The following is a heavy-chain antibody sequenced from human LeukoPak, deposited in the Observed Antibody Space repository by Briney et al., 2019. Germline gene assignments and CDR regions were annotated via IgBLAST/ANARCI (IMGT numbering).Heavy chain of an antibody. CDR3: ARDRLGSGWSRVDY. D-gene: IGHD6-19*01. V-gene: IGHV1-2*06. CDR2: INPNSGGT. CDR1: GYTFTGYY. J-gene: IGHJ4*02. Sequence: VSVKVSCKASGYTFTGYYMHWVRQAPGQGLEWMGRINPNSGGTNYAQRFQGRVTMTRDTSISTAYMELSRLRSDDTAVYYCARDRLGSGWSRVDYWGQGTLVTVSS.